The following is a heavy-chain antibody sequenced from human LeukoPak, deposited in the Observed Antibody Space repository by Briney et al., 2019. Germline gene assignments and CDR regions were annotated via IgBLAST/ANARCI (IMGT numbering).Heavy chain of an antibody. CDR1: GYTLTELS. CDR3: ARDERVAVAGTFDY. J-gene: IGHJ4*02. D-gene: IGHD6-19*01. V-gene: IGHV1-2*02. Sequence: GASVKVSCKVSGYTLTELSMHWVRQAPGQGLEWMGWINPNSGGTNYAQKFQGRVTMTRDMSTSTVYMELSSLRSEDTAVYYCARDERVAVAGTFDYWGQGTLVTVSS. CDR2: INPNSGGT.